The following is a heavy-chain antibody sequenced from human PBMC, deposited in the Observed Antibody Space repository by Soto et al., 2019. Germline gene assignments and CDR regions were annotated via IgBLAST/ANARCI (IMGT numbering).Heavy chain of an antibody. D-gene: IGHD2-21*02. Sequence: QVQLVQSGAEVKKPGSSVKVSCKSSRGTFNSYAISWVRQAPGEGLEWMAGIIPIFGTTNYAQRFQDRVTLTANKSTSTADMELSSLKSEDTAVYDCARPSRNYYSLDSWGQGTLVTVSS. CDR3: ARPSRNYYSLDS. J-gene: IGHJ4*02. V-gene: IGHV1-69*06. CDR1: RGTFNSYA. CDR2: IIPIFGTT.